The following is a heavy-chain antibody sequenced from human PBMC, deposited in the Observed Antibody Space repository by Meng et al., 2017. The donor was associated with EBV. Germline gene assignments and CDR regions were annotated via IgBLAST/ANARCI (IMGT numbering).Heavy chain of an antibody. CDR2: LIPMSGAP. CDR1: GGHFRSDS. D-gene: IGHD3-10*01. J-gene: IGHJ4*02. CDR3: ASESGRGFTPDF. Sequence: QVQVEQYGAEVKRPRSSVNIFCKTSGGHFRSDSVRWVRQGPGQGLEWLGGLIPMSGAPHYAQKFQDRVTITADEYTRTHYMELSSLRSDDTAMYYCASESGRGFTPDFWGQGTLVTVSS. V-gene: IGHV1-69*01.